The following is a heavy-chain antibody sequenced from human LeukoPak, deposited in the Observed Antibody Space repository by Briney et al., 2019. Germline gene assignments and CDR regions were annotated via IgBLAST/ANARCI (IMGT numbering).Heavy chain of an antibody. CDR1: GGSFSDYY. J-gene: IGHJ4*02. CDR2: INHSGIT. D-gene: IGHD4-23*01. Sequence: SETLSLTCAVYGGSFSDYYWSWIRQPPGKGLEYIGEINHSGITNYNPSLKSRVTISVDTSKNQFSLKLSSVTAADTAVYYCARVLRWGRFDYWGQGTLVTVSS. V-gene: IGHV4-34*01. CDR3: ARVLRWGRFDY.